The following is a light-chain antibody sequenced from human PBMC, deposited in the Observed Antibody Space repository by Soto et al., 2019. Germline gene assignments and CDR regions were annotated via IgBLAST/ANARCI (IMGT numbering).Light chain of an antibody. CDR2: WAS. Sequence: DIVMTQSPDSLAVSLGERATTNCKSSQTVLSSSNNRNYLGWYQQKRGQPPKLLIYWASTRESGVPDRFSGSGSGTDFALTISSLQAEDVAVYYCQQYSVTPRTFGQGTKVEIK. CDR3: QQYSVTPRT. CDR1: QTVLSSSNNRNY. V-gene: IGKV4-1*01. J-gene: IGKJ1*01.